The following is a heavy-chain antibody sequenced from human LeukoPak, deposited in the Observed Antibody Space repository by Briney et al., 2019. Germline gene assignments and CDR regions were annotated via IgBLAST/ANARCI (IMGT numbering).Heavy chain of an antibody. D-gene: IGHD5-24*01. V-gene: IGHV3-7*01. Sequence: PGGSLRLSCAASGVTFSGYSMNWVRQVPGKGLECLANIKEDGSETYYADSVKGRFTISRDNPKNLLFLQINSLRVEDTAVYYCARETPRRGETRDGYRWGQGTLVTVSS. CDR1: GVTFSGYS. CDR3: ARETPRRGETRDGYR. CDR2: IKEDGSET. J-gene: IGHJ4*02.